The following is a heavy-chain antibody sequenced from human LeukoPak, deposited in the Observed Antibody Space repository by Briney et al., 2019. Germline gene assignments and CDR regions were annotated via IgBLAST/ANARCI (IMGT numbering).Heavy chain of an antibody. J-gene: IGHJ4*02. CDR2: IRNKAYGGTT. CDR3: TRYGDHLYYFDY. Sequence: PGGSLRLSCTASGSTFGDFAVSWFRQAPGKGLEWVGFIRNKAYGGTTEYAASVKGRFTISRDDSKSIAYLQMNSLKTEDTSVYYCTRYGDHLYYFDYWGQGTLVTVSS. V-gene: IGHV3-49*03. CDR1: GSTFGDFA. D-gene: IGHD4-17*01.